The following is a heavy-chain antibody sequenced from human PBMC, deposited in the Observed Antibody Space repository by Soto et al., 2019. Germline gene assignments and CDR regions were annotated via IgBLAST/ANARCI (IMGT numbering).Heavy chain of an antibody. D-gene: IGHD2-2*01. CDR3: ARDIVVAPTARGWCEP. V-gene: IGHV1-46*01. CDR2: INPNSGST. Sequence: GGSVSVSCKASGYTLTRYCIHWVRQAPGQGLEWMGIINPNSGSTSYAQKFQDRVTMTRDTSTSTVYMELSSLRSEDTAVYYCARDIVVAPTARGWCEPWGQGTLVTVSS. J-gene: IGHJ5*02. CDR1: GYTLTRYC.